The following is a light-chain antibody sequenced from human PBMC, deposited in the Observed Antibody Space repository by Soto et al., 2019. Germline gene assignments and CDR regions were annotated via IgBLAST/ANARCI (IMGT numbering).Light chain of an antibody. J-gene: IGKJ1*01. CDR1: QSVSSSY. CDR3: QQYGSSSWT. Sequence: VLTQSPGTLSLSPGDSATLSCRASQSVSSSYLAWYQQKPGQAPRLLMYAASRRATGIPDRFSGSASGTDFILTISRLEPEDFAVHYCQQYGSSSWTFGQGTKVEIK. V-gene: IGKV3-20*01. CDR2: AAS.